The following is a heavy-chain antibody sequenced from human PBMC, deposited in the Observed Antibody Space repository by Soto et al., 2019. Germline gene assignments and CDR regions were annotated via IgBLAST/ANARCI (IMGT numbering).Heavy chain of an antibody. CDR3: ARDGGRHSGGIDY. V-gene: IGHV1-69*01. J-gene: IGHJ4*02. CDR2: IIPIFGTA. Sequence: QVQLVQSGAEVKKPGSSVKVSCKASGGTFSSYSINWVRQAPGQGLEWMGEIIPIFGTANYVQKFQGRVTITEDASTSTAYMELSSLRSEDTAVYYCARDGGRHSGGIDYWGQGTLVTVAS. D-gene: IGHD1-26*01. CDR1: GGTFSSYS.